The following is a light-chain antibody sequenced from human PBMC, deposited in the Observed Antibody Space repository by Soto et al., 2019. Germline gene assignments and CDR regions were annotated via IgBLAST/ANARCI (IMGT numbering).Light chain of an antibody. CDR3: QERTDWPLT. Sequence: EIVLTQSPGTLSLSPGERATLSCRASQRVSSGYLAWYQQKPGQAPRLLIYGASNRATDIPDRFSGRGSGTDFTLTISRLEPEDFAVYYCQERTDWPLTFGGGTKVEIK. CDR2: GAS. V-gene: IGKV3D-20*02. J-gene: IGKJ4*01. CDR1: QRVSSGY.